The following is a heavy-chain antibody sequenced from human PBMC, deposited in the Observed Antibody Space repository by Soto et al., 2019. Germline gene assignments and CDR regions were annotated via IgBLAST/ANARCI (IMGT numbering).Heavy chain of an antibody. J-gene: IGHJ3*02. CDR3: ARSGPKYCGGDCYAFDI. Sequence: GGSLRLSCAASGFTFSSYWMHWVRQAPGKGLVWVSRINSDGSSTSYADSVKGRFTISRDNAKNTLYLQMNSLRAEDTAVYYCARSGPKYCGGDCYAFDIWGQGTMVTVSS. CDR2: INSDGSST. CDR1: GFTFSSYW. D-gene: IGHD2-21*02. V-gene: IGHV3-74*01.